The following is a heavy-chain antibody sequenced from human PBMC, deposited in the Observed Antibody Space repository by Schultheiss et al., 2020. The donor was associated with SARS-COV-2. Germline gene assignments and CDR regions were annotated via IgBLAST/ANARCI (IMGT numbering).Heavy chain of an antibody. Sequence: SETLSLTCAVYGGSFSGYYWSWIRQPPGKGLEWIGYIYYSGSTNYNPSLKSRVTISVDTSKNQFSLKLSSVTAADTAVYYCAREGGQFDYWGQGTLVTVSS. V-gene: IGHV4-59*01. CDR3: AREGGQFDY. D-gene: IGHD1-26*01. CDR2: IYYSGST. CDR1: GGSFSGYY. J-gene: IGHJ4*02.